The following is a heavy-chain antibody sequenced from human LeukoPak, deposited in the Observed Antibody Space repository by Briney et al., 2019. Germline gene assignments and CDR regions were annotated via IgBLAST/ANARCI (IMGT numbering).Heavy chain of an antibody. CDR2: ISSSGST. CDR1: GGSISSYY. J-gene: IGHJ3*02. V-gene: IGHV4-4*07. Sequence: SETLSLTCTVYGGSISSYYWSWLRQPAGKGLEWIGRISSSGSTSYNSSLESRVAMSVDTSKNQFSLKLNSVTAADTAMYYCAREKWEFVRTSAFDIWGQGTMVTVSS. CDR3: AREKWEFVRTSAFDI. D-gene: IGHD1-26*01.